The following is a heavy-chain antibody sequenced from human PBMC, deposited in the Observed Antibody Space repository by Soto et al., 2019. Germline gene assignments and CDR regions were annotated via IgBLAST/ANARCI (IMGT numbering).Heavy chain of an antibody. CDR2: IVVGSGNT. J-gene: IGHJ4*02. D-gene: IGHD5-18*01. V-gene: IGHV1-58*02. Sequence: SVKVSCKASGFTFTSSAMQWVRQARGQRLEWIGWIVVGSGNTNYAQKFQERVTITRDMSTSTAYMELSSLRSEDTAVYYCAGSGYSYSDFDYWGQGTLVTVSS. CDR1: GFTFTSSA. CDR3: AGSGYSYSDFDY.